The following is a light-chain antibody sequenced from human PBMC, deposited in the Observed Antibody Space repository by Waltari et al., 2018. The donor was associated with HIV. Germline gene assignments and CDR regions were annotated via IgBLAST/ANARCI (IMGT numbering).Light chain of an antibody. Sequence: EMTQSPVTLSVSRGQRATLSCRASQSISGNLAWYQQKPGQAPRLLILSASTRATGVPARFSGSGFGTEFTLSISDLQSEDFAIYHCQQYIDWPLTFGQGTKVEVK. CDR1: QSISGN. CDR3: QQYIDWPLT. V-gene: IGKV3-15*01. CDR2: SAS. J-gene: IGKJ1*01.